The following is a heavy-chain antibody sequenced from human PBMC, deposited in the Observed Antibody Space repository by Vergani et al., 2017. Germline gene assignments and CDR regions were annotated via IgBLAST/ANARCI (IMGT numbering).Heavy chain of an antibody. CDR1: GGSFTSYH. CDR3: ARVNTETNGHLYYYYCMDV. J-gene: IGHJ6*02. D-gene: IGHD4-11*01. Sequence: QVQLQQWGGGLLKPSETLSLTCVVNGGSFTSYHWTWIRQSPGEGLEWVGDSDHTGRPDYNPSLKIRLTLSVDKSRNQYSLTLNSGTATDTAIYFCARVNTETNGHLYYYYCMDVWGQGTAVTVS. CDR2: SDHTGRP. V-gene: IGHV4-34*01.